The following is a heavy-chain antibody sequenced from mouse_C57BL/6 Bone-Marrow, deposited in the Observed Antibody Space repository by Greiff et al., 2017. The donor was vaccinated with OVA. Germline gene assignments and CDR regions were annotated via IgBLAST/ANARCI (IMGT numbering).Heavy chain of an antibody. CDR1: GYTFTSYW. CDR2: IYPSDSET. CDR3: ARSCSSGYPYYFDY. D-gene: IGHD3-2*02. J-gene: IGHJ2*01. Sequence: QVQLQQPGAELVRPGSSVKLSCKASGYTFTSYWMDWVKQRPGQGLEWIGNIYPSDSETHYNQKFKDKATLTVDKSSSTAYMQLSSLTSEDSAVYYCARSCSSGYPYYFDYWGQGTTLTVSS. V-gene: IGHV1-61*01.